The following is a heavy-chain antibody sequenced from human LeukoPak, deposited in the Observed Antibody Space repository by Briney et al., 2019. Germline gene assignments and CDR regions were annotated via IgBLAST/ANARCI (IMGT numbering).Heavy chain of an antibody. V-gene: IGHV3-33*01. Sequence: GGSLRLSCAASGFTFSSYGMHWVRQAPGKGLEWVAVIWYDGSNKYYADSVKGRFTISRDNSKNTLYLQMNSLRAEDTAVYYCARKGPLSNYDILTGYSAGNYFDYWGQGTLVTVSS. CDR2: IWYDGSNK. CDR1: GFTFSSYG. CDR3: ARKGPLSNYDILTGYSAGNYFDY. J-gene: IGHJ4*02. D-gene: IGHD3-9*01.